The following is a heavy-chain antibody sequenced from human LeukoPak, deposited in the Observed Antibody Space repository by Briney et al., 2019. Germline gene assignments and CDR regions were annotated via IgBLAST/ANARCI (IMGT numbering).Heavy chain of an antibody. J-gene: IGHJ4*02. V-gene: IGHV3-23*01. D-gene: IGHD1-7*01. Sequence: GGSLRLSCAASGITFSSYDMSWVRQAPGKGLEWVSAISGSGGSTYYADSVEGRFTISRDNSKNTLYLQMNSLRAEDTAVYYCATQLELLYYFDYWGQGTVVTVSS. CDR2: ISGSGGST. CDR1: GITFSSYD. CDR3: ATQLELLYYFDY.